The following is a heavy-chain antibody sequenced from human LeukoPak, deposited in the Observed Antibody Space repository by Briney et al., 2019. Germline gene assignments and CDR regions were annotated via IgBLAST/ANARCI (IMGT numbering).Heavy chain of an antibody. CDR3: AKDTYYDFWSGYIEGYFDY. D-gene: IGHD3-3*01. V-gene: IGHV3-23*01. CDR2: IRGSGGST. Sequence: GGSLRHSCAASGFTFSSYAMSWVRQAPGKGLEWLSAIRGSGGSTYYADSVKGRFTISRDNSKNTLYLQMNSLRAEDTAVYYCAKDTYYDFWSGYIEGYFDYWGQGTLVTVSS. CDR1: GFTFSSYA. J-gene: IGHJ4*02.